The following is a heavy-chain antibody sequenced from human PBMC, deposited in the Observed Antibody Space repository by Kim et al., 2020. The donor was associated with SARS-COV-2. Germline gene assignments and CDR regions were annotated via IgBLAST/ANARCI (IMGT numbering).Heavy chain of an antibody. CDR1: GGSFSGYY. J-gene: IGHJ4*02. CDR3: ARVGSSWYRVKFPFDY. D-gene: IGHD6-13*01. Sequence: SETLSLTCAVYGGSFSGYYWSWIRQPPGKGLEWIGEINHSGSTNYNPSLKSRVTISVDTSKNQFSLKLSSVTAADTAVYYCARVGSSWYRVKFPFDYWGQGTLVTVSS. CDR2: INHSGST. V-gene: IGHV4-34*01.